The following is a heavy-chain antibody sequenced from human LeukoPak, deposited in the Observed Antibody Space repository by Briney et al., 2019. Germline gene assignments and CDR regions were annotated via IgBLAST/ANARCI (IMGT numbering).Heavy chain of an antibody. V-gene: IGHV1-18*01. D-gene: IGHD3-22*01. CDR1: GYTFTSYG. CDR2: ISAYNGNT. Sequence: WASVKVSCKASGYTFTSYGISWVRQAPGQGLEWMGWISAYNGNTNYAQKLQGRVTMTTDTSTSTAYMELRSLRSDDTAVYYCARDIDRNYYDSSGVDYWGQGTLVTVSS. CDR3: ARDIDRNYYDSSGVDY. J-gene: IGHJ4*02.